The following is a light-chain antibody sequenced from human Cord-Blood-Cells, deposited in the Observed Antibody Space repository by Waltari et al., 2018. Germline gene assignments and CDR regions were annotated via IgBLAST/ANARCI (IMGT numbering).Light chain of an antibody. CDR1: SSNIGSNT. J-gene: IGLJ3*02. Sequence: QSVLTQPPSASGTPWQRVTIPCSGSSSNIGSNTVNWYQQLPGTAPNLLIYSNNQRPSGVPDRFSGSKSGTSASLAISGLQSEDEADYYCAAWDDSLNGWVFGGGTKLTVL. CDR3: AAWDDSLNGWV. V-gene: IGLV1-44*01. CDR2: SNN.